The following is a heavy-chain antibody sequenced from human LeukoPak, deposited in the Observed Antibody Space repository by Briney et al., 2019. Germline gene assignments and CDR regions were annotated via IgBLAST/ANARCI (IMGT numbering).Heavy chain of an antibody. Sequence: GGSLRLSCAASGFTFSSYAMHWVRQAPGKGLEWVAVISYDGSNKYYADSVKGRFTISRDNSKNTLYLQMNSLRAEDTAVYYCARGKGIFGVVITSYFDYWGQGTLVTVSS. CDR1: GFTFSSYA. CDR3: ARGKGIFGVVITSYFDY. D-gene: IGHD3-3*01. J-gene: IGHJ4*02. CDR2: ISYDGSNK. V-gene: IGHV3-30-3*01.